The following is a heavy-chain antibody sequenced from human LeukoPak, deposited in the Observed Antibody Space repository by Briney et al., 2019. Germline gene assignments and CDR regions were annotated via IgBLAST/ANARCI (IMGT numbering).Heavy chain of an antibody. V-gene: IGHV3-7*01. CDR1: GFTFRSYW. CDR3: ARDHYRIEI. CDR2: IKPDGSDK. Sequence: GGSLRLSCVASGFTFRSYWMSWVRQAPGKGLGWLATIKPDGSDKYYVDSVKGRFSISRDSAKNSLYLQMNSLRVEDTALYYCARDHYRIEIWGQGTKVTVSS. D-gene: IGHD1-26*01. J-gene: IGHJ3*02.